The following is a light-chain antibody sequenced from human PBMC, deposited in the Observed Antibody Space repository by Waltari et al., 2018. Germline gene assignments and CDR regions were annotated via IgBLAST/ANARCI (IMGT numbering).Light chain of an antibody. CDR1: NSDLGSFDS. Sequence: QSALPHAASVSGSPVQSTTLSCTGTNSDLGSFDSVPGYQQHPGKAPKLVIYDVNNRPSGVSNRFSGSKSDNTASLTISGLQAEDEADYYCAYYTGGSTLVLFGGVTRLTVL. J-gene: IGLJ3*02. CDR3: AYYTGGSTLVL. CDR2: DVN. V-gene: IGLV2-14*03.